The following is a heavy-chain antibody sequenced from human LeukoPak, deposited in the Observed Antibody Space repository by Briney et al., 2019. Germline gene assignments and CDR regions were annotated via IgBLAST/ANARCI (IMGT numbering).Heavy chain of an antibody. D-gene: IGHD3-10*01. CDR3: ARSTDMVRGVIGY. Sequence: SETLSLTCAVSGYSISSGHYWGWIRQPPGKGLEWIGSIYHSGSTYYNPSLKSRVTISLDTSKNQFSLKLSSVTAADTAVYYCARSTDMVRGVIGYWGQGTLVTVSS. J-gene: IGHJ4*02. CDR1: GYSISSGHY. V-gene: IGHV4-38-2*01. CDR2: IYHSGST.